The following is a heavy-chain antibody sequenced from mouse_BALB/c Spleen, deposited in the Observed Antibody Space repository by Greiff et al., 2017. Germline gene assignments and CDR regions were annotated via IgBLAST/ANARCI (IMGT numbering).Heavy chain of an antibody. J-gene: IGHJ2*01. CDR1: GFTFSSYT. Sequence: EVKVVESGGGLVKPGGSLKLSCAASGFTFSSYTMSWVRQTPEKRLEWVATISSGGSYTYYPDSVKGRFTISRDNAKNTLYLQMSSLKSEDTAMYYCTRDQTYWGQGTTLTVSS. V-gene: IGHV5-6-4*01. CDR2: ISSGGSYT. CDR3: TRDQTY.